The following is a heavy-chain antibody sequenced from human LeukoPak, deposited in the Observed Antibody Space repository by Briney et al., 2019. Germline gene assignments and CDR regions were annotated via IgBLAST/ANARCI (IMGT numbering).Heavy chain of an antibody. V-gene: IGHV4-4*07. CDR1: GGTISSYY. D-gene: IGHD6-13*01. Sequence: SETLSLTCTVSGGTISSYYWSWIRQPAGKGLEGIGRIYSTGSTNYNPSLKSRVTMSVDTSKNQFSLRLRSVTAADTAVYYCARQIASAGTAGFDFWGQGALVADSS. J-gene: IGHJ4*02. CDR2: IYSTGST. CDR3: ARQIASAGTAGFDF.